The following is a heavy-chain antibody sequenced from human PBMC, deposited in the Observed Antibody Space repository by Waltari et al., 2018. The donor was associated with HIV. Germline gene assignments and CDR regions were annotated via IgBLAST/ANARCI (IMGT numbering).Heavy chain of an antibody. J-gene: IGHJ4*02. V-gene: IGHV1-8*01. CDR3: VTSRPGAVFGDF. CDR1: GYNFASFD. D-gene: IGHD3-3*01. Sequence: QAQLVQSGAEVRKPGASVKVSCKASGYNFASFDINWVRRATGQGLEWMGWMSINRGKAGYGQRFKGRLTLTRDTSIDMAYMELNSLTPQDTAVYYCVTSRPGAVFGDFWGQGTPVTVSS. CDR2: MSINRGKA.